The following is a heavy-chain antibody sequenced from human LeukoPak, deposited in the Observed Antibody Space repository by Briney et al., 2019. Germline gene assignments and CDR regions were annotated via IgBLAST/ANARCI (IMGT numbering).Heavy chain of an antibody. CDR1: RFTFNSYA. CDR2: IGGSNGIT. V-gene: IGHV3-23*01. J-gene: IGHJ5*02. Sequence: GGSLRLSCAASRFTFNSYAMSWVRQAPGKGLEWVSVIGGSNGITFYVGSVKGRFTISRDNSKDTLYLQMNSLRGEDTAVYYCARDLWFGSGPNWFDPWGQGTLVTVSS. CDR3: ARDLWFGSGPNWFDP. D-gene: IGHD6-19*01.